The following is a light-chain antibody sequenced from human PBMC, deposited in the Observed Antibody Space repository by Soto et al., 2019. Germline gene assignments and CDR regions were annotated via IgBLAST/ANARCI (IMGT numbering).Light chain of an antibody. Sequence: QSVLTQPASVSGSPGQSITISCTGTSSDVGDYNYVSWYQQHPGKAPKVMIYDVSNRPSGVSNRFSGSKPGNTASLTISGLQAEDEADYYCSSYTSSSTIVFGTGTKVTVL. CDR3: SSYTSSSTIV. CDR2: DVS. V-gene: IGLV2-14*01. J-gene: IGLJ1*01. CDR1: SSDVGDYNY.